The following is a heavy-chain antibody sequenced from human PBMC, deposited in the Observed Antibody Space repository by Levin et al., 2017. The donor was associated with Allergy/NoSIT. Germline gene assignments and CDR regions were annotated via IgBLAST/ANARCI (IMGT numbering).Heavy chain of an antibody. CDR2: VYSGDDT. CDR3: ARVPARGSGDDLDY. CDR1: GFTFSSNY. J-gene: IGHJ4*02. D-gene: IGHD2-15*01. Sequence: PGGSLRLSCAASGFTFSSNYMSWVRQAPGKGLEWLSIVYSGDDTYYADSVKGRFTISRDNSTNTLYLQMNTLRAEDTAVYYCARVPARGSGDDLDYWGQGTLVTVSS. V-gene: IGHV3-53*01.